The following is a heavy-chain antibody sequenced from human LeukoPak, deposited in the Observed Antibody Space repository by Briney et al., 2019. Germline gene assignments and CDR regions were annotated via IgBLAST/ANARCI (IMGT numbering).Heavy chain of an antibody. CDR1: GGSISGYF. J-gene: IGHJ4*02. CDR2: IYSSGSN. CDR3: AREPTSGREPTSGRPLDY. Sequence: PSETLSLTCTVSGGSISGYFWSWIRPPAGKGLEWIGRIYSSGSNNYNPSLKSRVTMSLDTSKNHLSLNLSSVTAADTAVYYCAREPTSGREPTSGRPLDYWGQGTLVTVSS. V-gene: IGHV4-4*07. D-gene: IGHD5-12*01.